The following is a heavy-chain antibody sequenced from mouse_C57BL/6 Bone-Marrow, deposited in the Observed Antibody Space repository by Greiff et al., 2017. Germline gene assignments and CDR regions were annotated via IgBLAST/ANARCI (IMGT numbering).Heavy chain of an antibody. Sequence: VQLQESGAELVRPGTSVKVSCKASGYAFTNYLIEWVKQRPGQGLEWIGVINPGSGGTNHNEKFKGKATLTADKSSSTAYMQLSSLTSEDSAVYFGATISWVLAWVDYWGQGTAVTVSS. J-gene: IGHJ4*01. V-gene: IGHV1-54*01. CDR2: INPGSGGT. CDR1: GYAFTNYL. CDR3: ATISWVLAWVDY. D-gene: IGHD2-3*01.